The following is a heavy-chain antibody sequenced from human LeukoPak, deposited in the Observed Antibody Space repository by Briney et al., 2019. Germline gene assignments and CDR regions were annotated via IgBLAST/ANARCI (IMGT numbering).Heavy chain of an antibody. V-gene: IGHV1-46*01. CDR2: INPSGGST. Sequence: ASVKVSCKASGYTFTSYYMHWVRQAPGQGLEWMGRINPSGGSTSYAQKFQGRVTMTRDMSTSTVYMELSSLRSEDTAVYYCARDYYGSGNFYYMDVWGKGTTVTISS. CDR3: ARDYYGSGNFYYMDV. J-gene: IGHJ6*03. CDR1: GYTFTSYY. D-gene: IGHD3-10*01.